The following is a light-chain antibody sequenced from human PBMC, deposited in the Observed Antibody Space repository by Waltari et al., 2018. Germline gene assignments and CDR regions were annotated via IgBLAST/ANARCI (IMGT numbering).Light chain of an antibody. CDR1: QSVGTS. J-gene: IGKJ1*01. Sequence: EIVLTQSPATLSLSPGERATLSCRASQSVGTSLAWYQQKPGQAPRLLIYDASNRATGIPARFSGRGSGTDFTLTITSLEPEDFAVYYCQRRSRRPPDTTFGQGTTVEIK. CDR2: DAS. CDR3: QRRSRRPPDTT. V-gene: IGKV3-11*01.